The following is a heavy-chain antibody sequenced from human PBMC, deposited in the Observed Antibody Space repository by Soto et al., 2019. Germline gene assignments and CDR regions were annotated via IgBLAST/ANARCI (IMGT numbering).Heavy chain of an antibody. V-gene: IGHV4-39*01. CDR2: IYYSRST. CDR3: ARPRAQYYYGSRDDYGMDV. Sequence: QLQLQESGPGLVKPSETLSLTCTVSGGSLSRSNYYWGWIRQPPGKLLEWIGSIYYSRSTYYTPSLKSRATISVDTSRNQFSLRLSSVTAADTAVYYCARPRAQYYYGSRDDYGMDVWGPGSTVTVS. J-gene: IGHJ6*02. CDR1: GGSLSRSNYY. D-gene: IGHD3-22*01.